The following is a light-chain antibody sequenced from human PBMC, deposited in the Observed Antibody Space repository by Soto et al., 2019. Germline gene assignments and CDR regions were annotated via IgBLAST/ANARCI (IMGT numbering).Light chain of an antibody. CDR2: DAS. Sequence: EIVLTQSPATLSLSPGERVTLSCRASQSFSSYLAWYQQKPGQAPRLLIYDASKRATGIPARFSGRGSGTEFTLTISSLEPEVFAVYYCQQRSNWPPVITFGQGTRLEIK. CDR1: QSFSSY. J-gene: IGKJ5*01. V-gene: IGKV3-11*01. CDR3: QQRSNWPPVIT.